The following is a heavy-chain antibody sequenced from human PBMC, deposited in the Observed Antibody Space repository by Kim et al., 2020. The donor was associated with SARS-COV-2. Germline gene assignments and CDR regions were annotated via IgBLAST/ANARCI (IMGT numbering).Heavy chain of an antibody. V-gene: IGHV5-51*01. D-gene: IGHD4-17*01. CDR1: GYSFTSYW. J-gene: IGHJ3*02. CDR3: ARQVYGDYRGGAFDI. Sequence: GESLKISCKGSGYSFTSYWIGWVRQMPGKGLEWMGIIYPGDSDTRYSPSFQGQVTISADKSISTAYLQWSSLKASDTAMYYCARQVYGDYRGGAFDIWGQGKMVTVSS. CDR2: IYPGDSDT.